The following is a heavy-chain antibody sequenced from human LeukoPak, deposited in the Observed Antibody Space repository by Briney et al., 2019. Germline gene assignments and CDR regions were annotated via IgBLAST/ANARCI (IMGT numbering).Heavy chain of an antibody. V-gene: IGHV4-34*01. Sequence: SETLSLTCAVYGGSFSGYYWSWIRQPPGKGLEWIGEINHSGSTNYNPSLKSRVTISVDTSKNQFSLKLSSVTSADTAVYYCARGSRLGYCSGGSCYRDYNWFDPWGQGTLVTVSS. CDR2: INHSGST. J-gene: IGHJ5*02. D-gene: IGHD2-15*01. CDR1: GGSFSGYY. CDR3: ARGSRLGYCSGGSCYRDYNWFDP.